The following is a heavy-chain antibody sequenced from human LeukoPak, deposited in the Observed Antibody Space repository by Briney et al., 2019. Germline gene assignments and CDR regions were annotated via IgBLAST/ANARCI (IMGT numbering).Heavy chain of an antibody. V-gene: IGHV3-30-3*01. D-gene: IGHD1-26*01. CDR1: GSTFSSYA. CDR3: ATLPIVGATAEIDY. CDR2: ISYDGSNK. J-gene: IGHJ4*02. Sequence: GGSLRLSCAASGSTFSSYAMHWVRQAPGKGLEWVAVISYDGSNKYYADSVKGRFTISRDNSKNTLYLQMNSLRAEDTAVYYCATLPIVGATAEIDYWGQGTLVTVSS.